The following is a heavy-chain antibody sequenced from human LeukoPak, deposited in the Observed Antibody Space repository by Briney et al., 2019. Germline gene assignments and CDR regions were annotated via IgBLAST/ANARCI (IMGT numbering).Heavy chain of an antibody. V-gene: IGHV3-23*01. CDR3: ARDRMGNTDY. Sequence: PGGSLRLSCAASGFTFSSYAMSWVRQAPGKGLEWVSAISDSGGSTYDADSVKGRFTISRDNSKNTLYLQMNSLRAEDTAVYYCARDRMGNTDYWGQGTLVTVSS. J-gene: IGHJ4*02. CDR2: ISDSGGST. CDR1: GFTFSSYA. D-gene: IGHD3-16*01.